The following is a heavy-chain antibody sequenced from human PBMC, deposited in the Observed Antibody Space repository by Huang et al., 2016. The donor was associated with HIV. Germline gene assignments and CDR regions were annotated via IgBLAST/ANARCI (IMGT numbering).Heavy chain of an antibody. Sequence: QVQLQQWGAGLLKPSETLSLTCAVYCGSFSGDYWSWIRQPPGKGLEWMGEINHRGSPNNNPSLKSRVTISVDTSKTQFSLKLNSVTAADTAVYYCARGPDYYDSSGREAFDIWGQGTMVTVSS. CDR3: ARGPDYYDSSGREAFDI. CDR1: CGSFSGDY. V-gene: IGHV4-34*01. D-gene: IGHD3-22*01. J-gene: IGHJ3*02. CDR2: INHRGSP.